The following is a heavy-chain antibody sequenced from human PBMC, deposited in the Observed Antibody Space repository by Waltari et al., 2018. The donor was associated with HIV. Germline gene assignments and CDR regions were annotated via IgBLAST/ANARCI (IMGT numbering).Heavy chain of an antibody. D-gene: IGHD1-1*01. V-gene: IGHV3-66*04. J-gene: IGHJ4*02. CDR2: MYSDGTT. CDR3: ARQRNWNEDFDD. CDR1: GFTVSSSY. Sequence: EVQLVESGGDLVQPGGSLRLSCAASGFTVSSSYMRWVRQAPGEGLEWVSVMYSDGTTYYAGSVKGRFTISRDNSKNTLYLQMSSLRGEDTAVYYCARQRNWNEDFDDWGQGTLVTVSS.